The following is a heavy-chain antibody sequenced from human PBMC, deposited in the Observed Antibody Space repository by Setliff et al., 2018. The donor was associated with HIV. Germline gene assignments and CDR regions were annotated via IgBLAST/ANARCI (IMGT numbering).Heavy chain of an antibody. CDR2: ISSDGFSK. CDR1: GFT. D-gene: IGHD3-22*01. Sequence: GGSLRLSCAAFGFTVHWVRQAPGKGLEWVSAISSDGFSKYYAESVKGRFTISRDNSKNTVYLQMDSLPAEDTAVYYCAREGGSSGYCGYFDYWGQGTLVTVSS. J-gene: IGHJ4*02. CDR3: AREGGSSGYCGYFDY. V-gene: IGHV3-30*01.